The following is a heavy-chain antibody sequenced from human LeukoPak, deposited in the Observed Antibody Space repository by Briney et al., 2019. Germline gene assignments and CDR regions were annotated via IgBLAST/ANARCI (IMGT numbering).Heavy chain of an antibody. CDR2: ISYDGSNK. CDR3: ARDLLQFGVFDY. Sequence: GGSLRLSCAASGFTFSSYAMHWVRQAPGKGLEWVAVISYDGSNKYYADSVKGRFTISRDNSKNTLYLQMNSLRAEVTAVYYCARDLLQFGVFDYWGQGTLVTVSS. V-gene: IGHV3-30*01. D-gene: IGHD3-16*01. CDR1: GFTFSSYA. J-gene: IGHJ4*02.